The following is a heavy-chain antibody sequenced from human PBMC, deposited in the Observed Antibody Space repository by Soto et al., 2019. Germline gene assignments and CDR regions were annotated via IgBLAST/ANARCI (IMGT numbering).Heavy chain of an antibody. J-gene: IGHJ4*02. V-gene: IGHV3-21*01. CDR1: GFTFSSYR. Sequence: GGSLRLSCAASGFTFSSYRMNWVRQAPGKGLEWVSSISSSSSYIYYADSVKGRFTISRDNAKNSLYLQMNSLRAEDTAVFYCAREGSSGWTNFDYWGQGTLVTVSS. D-gene: IGHD6-19*01. CDR3: AREGSSGWTNFDY. CDR2: ISSSSSYI.